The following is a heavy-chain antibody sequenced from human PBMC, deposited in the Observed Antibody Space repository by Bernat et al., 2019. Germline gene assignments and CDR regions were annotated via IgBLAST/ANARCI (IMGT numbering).Heavy chain of an antibody. D-gene: IGHD3-16*01. Sequence: EVQLVESGGGLVQPGGSLRLSCAASGFTFSTFWMTWVRQAPGKGLEWVANIKSDGSEKYYVDSVKGRFTISRDNGRDSLDLQMNSLRAEDTAVYYWARAYYWGQGTLVTVSS. J-gene: IGHJ4*02. CDR1: GFTFSTFW. CDR2: IKSDGSEK. V-gene: IGHV3-7*01. CDR3: ARAYY.